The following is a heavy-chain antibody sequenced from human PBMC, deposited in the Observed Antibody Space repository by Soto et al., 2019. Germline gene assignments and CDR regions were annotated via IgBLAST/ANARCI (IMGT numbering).Heavy chain of an antibody. V-gene: IGHV3-23*01. D-gene: IGHD1-26*01. Sequence: GGALRPSCALSGFSFSTYTMSWLRQSPGKGLEWVSCLSGSGGRTYYADSVEGRFTISRDTSKNTLYLQMNNLRADDTAMYYCAKCGGLGTPRGSGTCYCPIDYWGQGTPVTVSS. CDR1: GFSFSTYT. CDR3: AKCGGLGTPRGSGTCYCPIDY. CDR2: LSGSGGRT. J-gene: IGHJ4*02.